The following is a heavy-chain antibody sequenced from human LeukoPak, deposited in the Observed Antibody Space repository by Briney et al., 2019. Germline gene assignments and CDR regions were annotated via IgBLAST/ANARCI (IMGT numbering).Heavy chain of an antibody. V-gene: IGHV3-21*04. CDR3: AKDGYYDSSGLFDY. D-gene: IGHD3-22*01. CDR1: GFTFSSYS. J-gene: IGHJ4*02. Sequence: PGGSLRLSCAASGFTFSSYSMNWVRQAPGKGLEWVSSISSSSSYIYYADSVKGRFTISRDNSKNTLYLQMSSLRAEDTAVYYCAKDGYYDSSGLFDYWGQGTLVTVSS. CDR2: ISSSSSYI.